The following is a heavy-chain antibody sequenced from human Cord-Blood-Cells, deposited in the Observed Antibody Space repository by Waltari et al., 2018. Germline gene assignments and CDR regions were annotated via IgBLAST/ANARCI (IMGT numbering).Heavy chain of an antibody. D-gene: IGHD6-13*01. Sequence: QVQLVQSGAEVKTPGASVKVSCKASGYTFTGHYMSWFRQAPGQGLEWMGWINPNSGGTNYAQKFQGRVTMTRDTSISTAYMELSRLRSDDTAVYYCALDSSSWYAFDIWGQGTMVTVSS. J-gene: IGHJ3*02. CDR2: INPNSGGT. CDR3: ALDSSSWYAFDI. CDR1: GYTFTGHY. V-gene: IGHV1-2*02.